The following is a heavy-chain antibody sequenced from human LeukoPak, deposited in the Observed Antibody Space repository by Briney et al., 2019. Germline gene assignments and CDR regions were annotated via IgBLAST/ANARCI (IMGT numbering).Heavy chain of an antibody. CDR1: GGSFSGYY. Sequence: SETLSLTCAVYGGSFSGYYWSWIRQPPGKGLEWIGEINHSGSTNYNPSLKSRVTISVDTSKNQFSLKLSSVTAADTAVYYCATLWFGESSPGGALDYWGQGTLVTVSS. J-gene: IGHJ4*02. CDR2: INHSGST. CDR3: ATLWFGESSPGGALDY. V-gene: IGHV4-34*01. D-gene: IGHD3-10*01.